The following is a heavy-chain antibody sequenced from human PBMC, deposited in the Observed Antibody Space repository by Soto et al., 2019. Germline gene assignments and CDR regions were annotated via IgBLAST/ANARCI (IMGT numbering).Heavy chain of an antibody. CDR2: IYYSGST. J-gene: IGHJ4*02. V-gene: IGHV4-59*01. CDR1: GASITNYY. Sequence: PSETLSLTXTVSGASITNYYWSWIRQPPGKGLEWIGFIYYSGSTNYNPSLKSRVTISVATSKNQVSLKLSSVTAADTAVYYCARDGTAVAAGDYDLLSFDRWGPGTLVTVSS. D-gene: IGHD4-17*01. CDR3: ARDGTAVAAGDYDLLSFDR.